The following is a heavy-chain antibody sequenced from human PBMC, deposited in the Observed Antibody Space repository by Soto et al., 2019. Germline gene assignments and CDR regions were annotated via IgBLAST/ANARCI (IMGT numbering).Heavy chain of an antibody. CDR2: IYHSGSI. CDR1: GDPISSSHW. J-gene: IGHJ4*02. Sequence: PWETLSLTCAVSGDPISSSHWWSWVRQTPGKGLEWIGEIYHSGSINYNPSLKSRVIISADRSKNQFSLRLSSVTAADTAVYYCATSQLGGYFDYWGQGTLVTVSS. CDR3: ATSQLGGYFDY. D-gene: IGHD2-15*01. V-gene: IGHV4-4*02.